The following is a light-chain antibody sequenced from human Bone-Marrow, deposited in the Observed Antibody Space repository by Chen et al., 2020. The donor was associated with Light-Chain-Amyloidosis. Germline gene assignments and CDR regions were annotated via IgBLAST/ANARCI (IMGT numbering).Light chain of an antibody. J-gene: IGLJ3*02. CDR2: DDS. CDR3: QVWDRSSDRPV. CDR1: NIGSTS. V-gene: IGLV3-21*02. Sequence: SHVLTQPSSVSVAPGQTATIACGGNNIGSTSVHWYQQTPGQAPLLVVYDDSDRHSGIPERLSGSNSGNTATLTISRVEAADEADYYCQVWDRSSDRPVFGGGTKLTVL.